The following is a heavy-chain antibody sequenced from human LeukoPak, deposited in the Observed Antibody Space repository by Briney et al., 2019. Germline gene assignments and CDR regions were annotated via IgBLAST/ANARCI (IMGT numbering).Heavy chain of an antibody. CDR3: AKPVSGGLAVTADWFHP. D-gene: IGHD6-19*01. CDR1: GFAFSFYA. V-gene: IGHV3-23*01. CDR2: INANSGTT. Sequence: GGSLRLSCAASGFAFSFYAMSWLRQPPGKGLEWVSTINANSGTTSYAASVRGRFTISRDNSKYTLYLQVNTLRADDTATYYCAKPVSGGLAVTADWFHPWGQGTLVVVSS. J-gene: IGHJ5*01.